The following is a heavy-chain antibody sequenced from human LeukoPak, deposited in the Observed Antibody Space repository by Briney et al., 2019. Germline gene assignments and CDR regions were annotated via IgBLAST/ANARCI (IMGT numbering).Heavy chain of an antibody. CDR2: TYTGGNS. V-gene: IGHV3-53*01. CDR3: ARGGRGSAAVVAPRSFDI. CDR1: GFTVSSIH. Sequence: GGSLRFSCAASGFTVSSIHMVWVRQAPGKGLEWVSVTYTGGNSYYADSVKGRFIISRDISKNTLYLQMNSLRAEDSALYYCARGGRGSAAVVAPRSFDIWGQGTMVTVSS. J-gene: IGHJ3*02. D-gene: IGHD3-22*01.